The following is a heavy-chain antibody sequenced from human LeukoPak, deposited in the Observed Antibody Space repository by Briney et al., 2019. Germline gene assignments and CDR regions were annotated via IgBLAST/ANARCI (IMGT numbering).Heavy chain of an antibody. J-gene: IGHJ5*02. Sequence: PSETLSLTCTVSGGSISSYYWSWIRQPPGKGLEWIGYIYYSGSTNYNPSLKSRVTISVDTSKNQFSLKLSSVTAADTAVYYCARHTLSYYYGSGSSDALFDPWGQGTLVTVSS. CDR3: ARHTLSYYYGSGSSDALFDP. CDR2: IYYSGST. D-gene: IGHD3-10*01. V-gene: IGHV4-59*01. CDR1: GGSISSYY.